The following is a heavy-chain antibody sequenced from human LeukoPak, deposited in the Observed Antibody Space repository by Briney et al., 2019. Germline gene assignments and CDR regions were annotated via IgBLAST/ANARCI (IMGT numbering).Heavy chain of an antibody. CDR2: IYYSGST. J-gene: IGHJ4*02. V-gene: IGHV4-39*01. CDR1: GGSISSSSYY. D-gene: IGHD5-12*01. Sequence: SETLSPTCAVSGGSISSSSYYWGWIRQPPGKGLEWIGSIYYSGSTYYNPSLKSRVTISVDTSKNQFSLKLSSVTAADTAVYYCATADSGYDIGGNGYWGQGTLVTVSS. CDR3: ATADSGYDIGGNGY.